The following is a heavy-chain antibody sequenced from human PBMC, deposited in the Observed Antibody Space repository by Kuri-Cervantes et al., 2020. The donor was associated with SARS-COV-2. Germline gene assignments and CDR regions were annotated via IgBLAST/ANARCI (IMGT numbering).Heavy chain of an antibody. J-gene: IGHJ6*02. CDR2: ISCDGSNK. CDR1: GFTFSSYA. V-gene: IGHV3-30-3*01. CDR3: AGDLFGGGGYYYGIDV. D-gene: IGHD4-23*01. Sequence: GGSLRLSCAASGFTFSSYAMHWVRQAPGKGLEWVAVISCDGSNKYYADSVKGRFTISRDNSKNTLYLQMNSLRAEDTAVYYCAGDLFGGGGYYYGIDVWGQGTTVTVSS.